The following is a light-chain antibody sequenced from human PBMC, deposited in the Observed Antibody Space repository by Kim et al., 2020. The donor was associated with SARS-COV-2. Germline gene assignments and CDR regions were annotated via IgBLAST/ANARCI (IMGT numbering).Light chain of an antibody. CDR1: QDISYS. J-gene: IGKJ2*01. Sequence: DIQMTQSPSSLSVSVGDRVTITCQASQDISYSLNWYQQRPGQAPRLLIYDATDLEVGAPARFSGSGAGTDFTFTIRSLQPDDIATYFCQQYHNLPYTFGQGTKLEIK. CDR2: DAT. V-gene: IGKV1-33*01. CDR3: QQYHNLPYT.